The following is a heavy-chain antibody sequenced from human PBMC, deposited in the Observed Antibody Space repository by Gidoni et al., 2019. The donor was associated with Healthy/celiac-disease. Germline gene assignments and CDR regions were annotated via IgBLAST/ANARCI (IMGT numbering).Heavy chain of an antibody. CDR3: AATTAVGVFGVPQPVVNWFDP. CDR2: IVVGSGNT. J-gene: IGHJ5*02. CDR1: GFTFTRSA. V-gene: IGHV1-58*01. Sequence: QMQLVQSGPEVKKPGTSVKVSCKASGFTFTRSAVQWVRQARGQRLEWIGWIVVGSGNTNYAQKFQERVTITRDMSTSTAYMELSSLRSEDTAVYYCAATTAVGVFGVPQPVVNWFDPWGQGTLVTVSS. D-gene: IGHD3-3*01.